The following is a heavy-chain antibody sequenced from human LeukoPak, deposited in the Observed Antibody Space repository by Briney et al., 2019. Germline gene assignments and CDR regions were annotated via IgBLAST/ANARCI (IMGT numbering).Heavy chain of an antibody. CDR2: ISYDGSNK. J-gene: IGHJ5*02. Sequence: GGSLRLSCAASGFTFSSYGMHWVRQAPGKGLEWVAVISYDGSNKYYADSVKGRFTISRDNSKNTLYLQMNSLRAEDTAVYYCARGVPPKWGIVGATRGWFDPWGQGTLVTVSS. V-gene: IGHV3-30*03. CDR1: GFTFSSYG. CDR3: ARGVPPKWGIVGATRGWFDP. D-gene: IGHD1-26*01.